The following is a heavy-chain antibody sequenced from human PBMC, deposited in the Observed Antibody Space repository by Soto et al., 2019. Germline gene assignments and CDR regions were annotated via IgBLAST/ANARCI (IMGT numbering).Heavy chain of an antibody. J-gene: IGHJ6*02. CDR1: GGTFSSYA. CDR2: IIPIFGTA. CDR3: ARDTLYYYDSSGYYRTRYYYGMDV. V-gene: IGHV1-69*13. Sequence: SVKVSCKASGGTFSSYAISWVRQAPGQGLEWMGGIIPIFGTANYAQKFQGRVTITADESTSTAYMELSSLRSEDTAVYYCARDTLYYYDSSGYYRTRYYYGMDVWGQGTTVTVSS. D-gene: IGHD3-22*01.